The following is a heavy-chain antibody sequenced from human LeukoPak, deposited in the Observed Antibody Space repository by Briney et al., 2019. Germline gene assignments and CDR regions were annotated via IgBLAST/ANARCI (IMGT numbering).Heavy chain of an antibody. J-gene: IGHJ4*02. D-gene: IGHD2-2*02. CDR1: GGSISSGDYY. Sequence: SETLSLTCTVSGGSISSGDYYWSWIRQPPGKGLEWIGYIYYSGSTYYNPSLKSRVTISVDTSKNRFSLKLSSVTAADTAVYYCARGPRYCSSTSCYRPYYFDYWGQGTLVTVSS. CDR3: ARGPRYCSSTSCYRPYYFDY. CDR2: IYYSGST. V-gene: IGHV4-30-4*08.